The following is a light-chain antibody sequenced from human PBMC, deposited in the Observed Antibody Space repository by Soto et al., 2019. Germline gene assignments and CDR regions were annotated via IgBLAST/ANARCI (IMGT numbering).Light chain of an antibody. CDR1: SSNIGSNT. V-gene: IGLV1-44*01. J-gene: IGLJ1*01. CDR3: AAWDDSLNGLV. Sequence: QLVLTQPPSASGTPGQRVTISCSGSSSNIGSNTVNWYQQLPGTAPKLLIYNNQRPSGVPDRFSGSKSGTSASLAISGLQSEDEADYYCAAWDDSLNGLVFGTGTKVTVL. CDR2: NN.